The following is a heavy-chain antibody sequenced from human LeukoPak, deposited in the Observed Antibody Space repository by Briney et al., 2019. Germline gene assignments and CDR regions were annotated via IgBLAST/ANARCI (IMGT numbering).Heavy chain of an antibody. CDR3: AKVRDLDDPPTGYYFDY. CDR1: GFTFSSYA. V-gene: IGHV3-23*01. J-gene: IGHJ4*02. CDR2: ISGSGGST. D-gene: IGHD1-1*01. Sequence: GGSLRLSCAASGFTFSSYAMSWVRQAPGKGLEGVSAISGSGGSTYYADSVKGRFTISRDNSKNTLYLQMNSLRAEGTAVYYCAKVRDLDDPPTGYYFDYWGQGTLVTVSS.